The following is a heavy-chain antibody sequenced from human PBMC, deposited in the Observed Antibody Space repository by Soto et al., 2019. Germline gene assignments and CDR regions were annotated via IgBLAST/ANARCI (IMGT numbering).Heavy chain of an antibody. J-gene: IGHJ5*02. CDR1: GGSISNYY. CDR2: IYTSGNT. CDR3: ARDDNGDNGRAFDP. Sequence: PSETLSLTCTVSGGSISNYYWSWIRQPAGKGLEWIGRIYTSGNTNYNPSLKGRVTMSVDMSKNQFSLKLSSVAAADTAVYSCARDDNGDNGRAFDPWGQGTLVTVSS. V-gene: IGHV4-4*07. D-gene: IGHD4-17*01.